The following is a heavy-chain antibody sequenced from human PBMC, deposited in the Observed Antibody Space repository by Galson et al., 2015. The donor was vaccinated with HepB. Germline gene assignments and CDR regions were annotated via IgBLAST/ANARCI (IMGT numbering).Heavy chain of an antibody. CDR2: IVVGSGNT. V-gene: IGHV1-58*02. J-gene: IGHJ4*02. Sequence: SVKVSCKASRFTFTSSAMQWVRQARGQRLEWIGWIVVGSGNTNYAQKFQERVTITRDMSTSTAYMELSSLRSEDTAVYYCAAPRGYSGYNWDYWGQGTLVTVSS. D-gene: IGHD5-12*01. CDR3: AAPRGYSGYNWDY. CDR1: RFTFTSSA.